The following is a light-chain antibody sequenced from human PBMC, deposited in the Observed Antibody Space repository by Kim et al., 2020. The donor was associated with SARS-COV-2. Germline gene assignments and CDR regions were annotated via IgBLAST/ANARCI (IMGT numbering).Light chain of an antibody. Sequence: SPGERATLSCMASQSVSSSYLAWYQQKPGQAPRLLIYGASSRATGIPDRFSGSGSGTDFTHTISRLEPEDFAVYYCQQYGSSLITFGQGTRMEIK. CDR2: GAS. CDR3: QQYGSSLIT. J-gene: IGKJ5*01. V-gene: IGKV3-20*01. CDR1: QSVSSSY.